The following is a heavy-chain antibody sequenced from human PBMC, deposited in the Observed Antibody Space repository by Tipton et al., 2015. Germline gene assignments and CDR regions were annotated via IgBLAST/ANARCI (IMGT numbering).Heavy chain of an antibody. CDR1: GGSISSGDYY. Sequence: LRLSCTVAGGSISSGDYYWNWVRQPAGKGLEWIGRFYSSGSTNYNPSLKSRVIISVDTSKNQISLKMSSVAAADTAVYYCTRDLIVPSTILPHYAMDVWGQGTTVTVSS. V-gene: IGHV4-61*02. D-gene: IGHD2-2*01. CDR2: FYSSGST. J-gene: IGHJ6*02. CDR3: TRDLIVPSTILPHYAMDV.